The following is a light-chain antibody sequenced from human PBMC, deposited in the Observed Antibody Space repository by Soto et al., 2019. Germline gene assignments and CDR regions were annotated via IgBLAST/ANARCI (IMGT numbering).Light chain of an antibody. CDR2: GAS. V-gene: IGKV3-15*01. CDR1: QSVGSN. Sequence: EIVMTQSPATLSVSPGERATLSCRASQSVGSNLAWYQQKPGQAPRLLIYGASARATGIPARFSGSGSGTEFTLTISSLQSEDFAVYYCQQYNNWWTFGQGTKVEI. CDR3: QQYNNWWT. J-gene: IGKJ1*01.